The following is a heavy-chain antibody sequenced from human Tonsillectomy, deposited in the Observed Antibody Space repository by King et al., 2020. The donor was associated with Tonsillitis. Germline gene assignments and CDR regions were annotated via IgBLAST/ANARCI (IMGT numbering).Heavy chain of an antibody. D-gene: IGHD5-12*01. V-gene: IGHV3-30*03. J-gene: IGHJ1*01. CDR1: GFTFSSYV. CDR2: ISYDGSNK. CDR3: GRVPNFARGYSGYALAFFQH. Sequence: VQLVESGGGVVQPGRSLRLSCGASGFTFSSYVMHWVRQAPGKGLEWVAVISYDGSNKYYADSVKGRFTISRDNAKNMLYMQMNSLRPEDTAVYYCGRVPNFARGYSGYALAFFQHWGQGNLVTASS.